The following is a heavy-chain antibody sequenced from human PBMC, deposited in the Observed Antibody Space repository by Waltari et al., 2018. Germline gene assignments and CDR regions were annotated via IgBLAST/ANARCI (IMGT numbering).Heavy chain of an antibody. CDR2: IYYSGST. J-gene: IGHJ4*02. CDR3: AREGGGSYFGAQDY. CDR1: GGSISSYY. V-gene: IGHV4-59*01. D-gene: IGHD1-26*01. Sequence: QVQLQESGPGLVKPSETLSLTCTVSGGSISSYYWSWIRQPPGKGLEWIGYIYYSGSTNYTPSLKSRVTISVDTSKNQFSLKLSSVTAADTAVYYCAREGGGSYFGAQDYWGQGTLVTVSS.